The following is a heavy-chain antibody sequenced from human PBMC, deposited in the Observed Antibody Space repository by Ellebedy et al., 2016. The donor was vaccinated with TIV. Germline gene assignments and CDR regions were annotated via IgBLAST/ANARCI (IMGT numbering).Heavy chain of an antibody. Sequence: GESLKISCAASGFTFSSYAMSWVRQAPGKGLEWVSSISGSGGRTYYAGSVKGRFTISRDNSKNTLYLQMNSLRAEDTAVYYCARDRGDAYSASVLDYWGQGSLVTVSS. CDR3: ARDRGDAYSASVLDY. CDR1: GFTFSSYA. CDR2: ISGSGGRT. D-gene: IGHD6-13*01. J-gene: IGHJ4*02. V-gene: IGHV3-23*01.